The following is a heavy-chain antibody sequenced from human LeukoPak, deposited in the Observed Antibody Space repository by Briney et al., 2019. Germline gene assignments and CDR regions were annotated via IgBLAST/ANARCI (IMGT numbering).Heavy chain of an antibody. V-gene: IGHV4-59*08. CDR1: GGSISSYY. Sequence: SETLSLTCTVSGGSISSYYWSWIRQPPGKGLEWIGYIYYSGSTNYNTSLKSRVTISVDTSKNQFSLKLSSVTAADTAVYYCARRSGASGYNWFDPWGQGTLVTVSS. D-gene: IGHD3-10*01. CDR3: ARRSGASGYNWFDP. J-gene: IGHJ5*02. CDR2: IYYSGST.